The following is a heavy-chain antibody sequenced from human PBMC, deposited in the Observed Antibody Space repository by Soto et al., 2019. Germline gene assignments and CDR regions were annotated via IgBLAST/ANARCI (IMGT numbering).Heavy chain of an antibody. V-gene: IGHV3-30*18. D-gene: IGHD6-13*01. CDR2: ISYDGSNK. Sequence: QVQLVESGGGVVQPGRSLRLSCAASGFTFSSYGMHWVRQAPGKGLEWVAVISYDGSNKYYADSVKGRFTISRDNSKHTLYLQMNSLRAEDTAVYYCAKDLSSSSVDYWGQGTLVTVSS. CDR3: AKDLSSSSVDY. J-gene: IGHJ4*02. CDR1: GFTFSSYG.